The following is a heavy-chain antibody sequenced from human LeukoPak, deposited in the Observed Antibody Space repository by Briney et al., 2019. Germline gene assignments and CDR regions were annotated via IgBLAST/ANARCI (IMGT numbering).Heavy chain of an antibody. V-gene: IGHV4-39*01. D-gene: IGHD1-26*01. CDR2: FYDSGST. CDR1: GGSISSSSYY. CDR3: ARGFSGGSTY. Sequence: SETLSLTCTVSGGSISSSSYYWDWIRQPPGKGLEWIGNFYDSGSTYYNPSLKSRVTISVDTSKNQFSLKLSSVTAADTAVYYCARGFSGGSTYWGQGTLLTVSS. J-gene: IGHJ4*02.